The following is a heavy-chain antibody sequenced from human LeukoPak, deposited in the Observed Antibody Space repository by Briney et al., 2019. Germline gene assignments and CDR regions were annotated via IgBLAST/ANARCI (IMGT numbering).Heavy chain of an antibody. CDR1: GFTFSSYW. CDR3: ARTYYYGSEYYLDY. D-gene: IGHD3-10*01. J-gene: IGHJ4*02. V-gene: IGHV3-74*01. CDR2: INSDGSST. Sequence: GGSLRLSCAASGFTFSSYWMHWVRQAPGKGLVWVSRINSDGSSTSYADSVKGRFTISRDNAKNTLYLQMNSLRAEDTAVYYCARTYYYGSEYYLDYCGQGTLVTVSS.